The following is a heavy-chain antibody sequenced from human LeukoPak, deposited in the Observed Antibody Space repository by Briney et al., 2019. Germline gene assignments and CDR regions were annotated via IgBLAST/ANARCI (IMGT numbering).Heavy chain of an antibody. CDR3: ARDNVDCGELSAFDI. CDR1: GFTFSSYE. CDR2: ISSSGSTI. J-gene: IGHJ3*02. D-gene: IGHD4-17*01. V-gene: IGHV3-48*03. Sequence: PGGSLRLSCAASGFTFSSYEMNWVRHAPAKGLEWVSYISSSGSTIYYADSVNGRFTISRDNAKNTLYLQMNSLRAEDTAVYYCARDNVDCGELSAFDIWGQGTMVTVSS.